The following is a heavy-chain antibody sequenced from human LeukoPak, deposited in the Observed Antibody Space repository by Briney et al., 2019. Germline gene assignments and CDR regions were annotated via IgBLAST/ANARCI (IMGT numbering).Heavy chain of an antibody. J-gene: IGHJ4*02. Sequence: SETLSLTCTVSGGSISSGDYYWSWIRQHPGKGLEWIGYIYYSGSTYYNPSLKSRVTISVDTSKNQFSLKLSSVTAADTAVYYCARHRAYCSGGSCYSGDFDYWGQGTLVTVSS. CDR1: GGSISSGDYY. D-gene: IGHD2-15*01. CDR3: ARHRAYCSGGSCYSGDFDY. CDR2: IYYSGST. V-gene: IGHV4-31*03.